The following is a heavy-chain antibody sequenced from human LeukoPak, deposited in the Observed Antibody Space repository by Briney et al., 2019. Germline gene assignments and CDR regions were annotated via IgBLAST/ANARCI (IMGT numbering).Heavy chain of an antibody. V-gene: IGHV3-30*04. CDR1: GFTFSSYA. D-gene: IGHD4-17*01. CDR2: ISYDGSNK. CDR3: ARDVLYGEFPTFDY. J-gene: IGHJ4*02. Sequence: GGSLRLSCAASGFTFSSYAMHWARQAPGKGLEWVAVISYDGSNKYYADSVKGRFTISRDNSKNTLYLQMNSLRAEDTAVYYCARDVLYGEFPTFDYWGQGTLVTVSS.